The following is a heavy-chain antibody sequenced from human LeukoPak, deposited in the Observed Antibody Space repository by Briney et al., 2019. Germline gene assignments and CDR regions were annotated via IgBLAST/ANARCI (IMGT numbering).Heavy chain of an antibody. V-gene: IGHV3-30*18. CDR3: AKDRSGSYLLGY. J-gene: IGHJ4*02. CDR1: GFTFSSYG. D-gene: IGHD1-26*01. Sequence: GGSLRLSCAASGFTFSSYGMHWVRQAPGKGLEWVAVISYDGSNKYYADSVKGRFTISRDNSKNTLYLQMNSLRAEDTAVYYCAKDRSGSYLLGYWGQGTLVTASS. CDR2: ISYDGSNK.